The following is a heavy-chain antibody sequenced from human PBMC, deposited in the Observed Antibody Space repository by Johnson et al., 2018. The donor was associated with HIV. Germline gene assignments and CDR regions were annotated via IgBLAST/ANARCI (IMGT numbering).Heavy chain of an antibody. CDR2: IYSGGST. CDR3: ARGRPNYYDSSGRYVPVAFDI. V-gene: IGHV3-66*01. D-gene: IGHD3-22*01. Sequence: EQLVESGGGLVQPGGSLRLSCAASGFTVSSNYMTWVRQAPGKGLEWVSVIYSGGSTYYADSVKGRFTISRDNSKNTLYLQMTSLGAEDTAVYYCARGRPNYYDSSGRYVPVAFDIWGQGTMVTVSS. CDR1: GFTVSSNY. J-gene: IGHJ3*02.